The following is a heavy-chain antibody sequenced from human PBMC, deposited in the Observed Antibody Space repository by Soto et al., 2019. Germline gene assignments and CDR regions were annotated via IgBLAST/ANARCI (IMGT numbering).Heavy chain of an antibody. D-gene: IGHD6-13*01. Sequence: GGSLRLSCAASGFTFSSYSMSSVRQAPGKGLEWVSAISGSGGSTYYADSVKGRFTISRDNSKNTLYLQMNSLRAEDTAVYYCAKEPGIDSYYYYMDVWGKGTTVTVSS. CDR1: GFTFSSYS. J-gene: IGHJ6*03. CDR3: AKEPGIDSYYYYMDV. CDR2: ISGSGGST. V-gene: IGHV3-23*01.